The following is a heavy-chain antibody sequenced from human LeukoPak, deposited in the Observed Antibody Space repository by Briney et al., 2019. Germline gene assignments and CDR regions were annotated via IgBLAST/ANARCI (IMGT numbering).Heavy chain of an antibody. CDR1: GYTFTSYG. CDR3: ARDLARELLVLPLDAFDI. V-gene: IGHV1-18*01. D-gene: IGHD1-26*01. J-gene: IGHJ3*02. CDR2: ISAYNGNT. Sequence: ASVKVACKASGYTFTSYGISWVRQAPGQGLEWMGWISAYNGNTNYAQKLQGRVTMTTDTSTSTAYMELRSLRSDDTAVYYCARDLARELLVLPLDAFDIWGQGTMVTVSS.